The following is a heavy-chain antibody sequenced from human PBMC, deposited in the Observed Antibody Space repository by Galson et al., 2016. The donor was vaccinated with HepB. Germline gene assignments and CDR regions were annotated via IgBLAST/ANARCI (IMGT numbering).Heavy chain of an antibody. Sequence: ETLSLTCNVSGGSISGSNYYWGWIRQPPGRGLEWIWSMYYSGSTNYNPSLESRVTISVDTSKNHLSLSLSSVTAADTAVYYCATGIVVAGRMYYYYMDVWGKGTSVTVSS. V-gene: IGHV4-39*01. CDR1: GGSISGSNYY. CDR3: ATGIVVAGRMYYYYMDV. CDR2: MYYSGST. D-gene: IGHD6-19*01. J-gene: IGHJ6*03.